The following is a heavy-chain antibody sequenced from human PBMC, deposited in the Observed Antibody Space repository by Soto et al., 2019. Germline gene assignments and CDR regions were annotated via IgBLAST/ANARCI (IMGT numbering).Heavy chain of an antibody. D-gene: IGHD3-3*01. CDR3: ARVQERFLEWLYIPYYYYGMDV. CDR2: ISAYNGNT. CDR1: GYTFTSYG. Sequence: ASVKVSCKASGYTFTSYGISWVRQAPGQGLEWMGWISAYNGNTNYAQKLQGRVTMTTDTSTSTAYMGLRSLRSDDTAVYYCARVQERFLEWLYIPYYYYGMDVWGQGTTVTVSS. J-gene: IGHJ6*02. V-gene: IGHV1-18*04.